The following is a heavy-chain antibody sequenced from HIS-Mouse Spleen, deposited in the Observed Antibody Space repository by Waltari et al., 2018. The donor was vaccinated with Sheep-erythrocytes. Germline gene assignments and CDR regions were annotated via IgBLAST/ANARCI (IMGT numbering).Heavy chain of an antibody. CDR1: GYSISSGAY. V-gene: IGHV4-38-2*01. CDR2: IYHTGST. D-gene: IGHD7-27*01. Sequence: QLQLQGSGPGLVKPSATLSLTCPFSGYSISSGAYWGWIRQPPGKGLEWIGSIYHTGSTYYNPSLKSRVTISVDTSKNQFSLRLSSVTAADTAVYYCASQPNWGYWYFDLWGRGTLVTVSS. J-gene: IGHJ2*01. CDR3: ASQPNWGYWYFDL.